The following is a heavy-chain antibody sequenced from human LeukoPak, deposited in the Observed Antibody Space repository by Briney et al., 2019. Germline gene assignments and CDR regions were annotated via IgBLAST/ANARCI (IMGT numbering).Heavy chain of an antibody. CDR3: AASGPLWSGESRLNY. CDR1: GFTFNSYW. CDR2: IKQDGSEK. D-gene: IGHD3-10*01. Sequence: GVSLRLSCVVSGFTFNSYWMSWVRQTPGKGLEWVANIKQDGSEKYYVDSVKGRFTISRDNAKNSQYLQMNSLRVEDTAVYYCAASGPLWSGESRLNYWGQGTLVTVSS. J-gene: IGHJ4*02. V-gene: IGHV3-7*03.